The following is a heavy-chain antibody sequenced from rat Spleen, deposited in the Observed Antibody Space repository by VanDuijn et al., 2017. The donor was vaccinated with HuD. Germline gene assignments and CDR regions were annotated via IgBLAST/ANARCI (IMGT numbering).Heavy chain of an antibody. CDR2: IIYDGSST. Sequence: EVQLVESGGGFVQPGRSMKLSCAASGFTFSNYGTHWIRQAPKKGLEWVATIIYDGSSTYYRDSVKGRFTISRDNAKSTLYLQMNSLRSEDTATYFCGKDMNYFSTYPFYLMGAWGQGTSVTVSS. CDR1: GFTFSNYG. J-gene: IGHJ4*01. CDR3: GKDMNYFSTYPFYLMGA. V-gene: IGHV5-29*01. D-gene: IGHD1-2*01.